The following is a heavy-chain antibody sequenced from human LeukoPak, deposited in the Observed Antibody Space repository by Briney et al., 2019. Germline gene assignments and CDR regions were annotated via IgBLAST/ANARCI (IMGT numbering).Heavy chain of an antibody. V-gene: IGHV1-2*02. CDR3: ARRIYESSAHEFDH. J-gene: IGHJ4*02. CDR2: INPHSGDT. CDR1: GFTFTAFY. Sequence: ASVRVSCKASGFTFTAFYMHWVRQAPGQGLEWMGWINPHSGDTDYAQRFQGRVTMTRDTSISTAYMELSRLRSDDTAVYYCARRIYESSAHEFDHWGQGTLVTVSS. D-gene: IGHD3-22*01.